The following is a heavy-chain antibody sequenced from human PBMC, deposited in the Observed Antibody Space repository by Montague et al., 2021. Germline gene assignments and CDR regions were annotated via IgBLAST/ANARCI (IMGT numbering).Heavy chain of an antibody. J-gene: IGHJ4*02. CDR1: GGSLSGYT. Sequence: SETLSLTCAVYGGSLSGYTWNWIRQPPGRDLEWIGQISHTGSTSYNPSLKSRVTMSVETSENHVSLRLSSVTAADTAVYYCTRGEVAVTGIDYWGQGALATVSS. V-gene: IGHV4-34*01. D-gene: IGHD6-19*01. CDR3: TRGEVAVTGIDY. CDR2: ISHTGST.